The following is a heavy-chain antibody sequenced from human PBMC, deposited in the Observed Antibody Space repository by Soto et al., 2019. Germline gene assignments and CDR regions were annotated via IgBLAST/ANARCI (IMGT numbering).Heavy chain of an antibody. CDR1: GGSISSGGYY. V-gene: IGHV4-31*03. Sequence: PSETLSLTCTVSGGSISSGGYYWSWIRQHPGKGLEWIGYIYYSGSTYYNPSLKSRVTISVDTSKNQFSLKLSSVTAADTAVYYCARGLAYYYDSSGYYHDYWGQGTLVTVSS. CDR3: ARGLAYYYDSSGYYHDY. CDR2: IYYSGST. D-gene: IGHD3-22*01. J-gene: IGHJ4*02.